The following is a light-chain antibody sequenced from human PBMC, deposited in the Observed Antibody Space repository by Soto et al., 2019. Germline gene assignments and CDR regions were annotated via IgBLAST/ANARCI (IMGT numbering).Light chain of an antibody. CDR1: SSNIGAGYD. CDR2: VNS. Sequence: QSVLTQPPSVSGAPGQRVTISCTGRSSNIGAGYDVHWYQQLPGTAPKLLIYVNSNRPSGVPDRFSGSKSGTSASLAITGLQAEDEADYYCQSYDSSLSAYVFGTGTKVTVL. V-gene: IGLV1-40*01. CDR3: QSYDSSLSAYV. J-gene: IGLJ1*01.